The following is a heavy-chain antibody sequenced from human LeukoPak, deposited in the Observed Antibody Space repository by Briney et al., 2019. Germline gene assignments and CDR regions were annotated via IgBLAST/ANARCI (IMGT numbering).Heavy chain of an antibody. Sequence: ASVKVSCKASGYTFTGYYMHWVRQAPGQGLEWMGWINPNSGGTNYAQKFQGRVTMTRNTSISTAYMELSRLRSDDTAVYYCAQGGYYSPGSRTNYWGQGTLVTVSS. V-gene: IGHV1-2*02. CDR2: INPNSGGT. CDR3: AQGGYYSPGSRTNY. J-gene: IGHJ4*02. CDR1: GYTFTGYY. D-gene: IGHD3-3*01.